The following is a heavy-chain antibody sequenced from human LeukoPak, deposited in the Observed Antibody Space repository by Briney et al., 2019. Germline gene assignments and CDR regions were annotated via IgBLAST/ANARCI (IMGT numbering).Heavy chain of an antibody. D-gene: IGHD2-2*01. V-gene: IGHV4-59*01. CDR2: IYYSGST. CDR1: GGSISNYY. J-gene: IGHJ4*02. CDR3: ARTRYCISTSCYFDY. Sequence: PSETLSLTCTVSGGSISNYYWSWIRQPPGKGLEWIGYIYYSGSTKYNPSFKSRVTISVDTSKNQFSLELSSVTAADTAVYYCARTRYCISTSCYFDYWGQGTLVTASS.